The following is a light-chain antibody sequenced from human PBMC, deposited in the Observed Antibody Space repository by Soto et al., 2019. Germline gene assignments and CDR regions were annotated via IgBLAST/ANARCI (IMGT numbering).Light chain of an antibody. CDR3: QQTYTAPRT. V-gene: IGKV1-39*01. CDR2: GAS. CDR1: QSITIY. J-gene: IGKJ1*01. Sequence: DIQMTQSPSSLSASVGDRVTITCRASQSITIYLNWYQQKPGKAPRLLIYGASTLQTGVPSRFSGSGSMTDFTLTISDLQPEDFATYYCQQTYTAPRTFGRGTKVDI.